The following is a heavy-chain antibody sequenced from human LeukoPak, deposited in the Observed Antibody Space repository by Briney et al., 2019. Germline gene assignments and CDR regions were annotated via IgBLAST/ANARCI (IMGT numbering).Heavy chain of an antibody. J-gene: IGHJ6*02. V-gene: IGHV4-59*08. Sequence: LETLSLTCTVSGGSISSYYWSWIRQPPGKGLEWIGYIYYSGSTNYNPSLKSRVTISVDTSKNQFSLKLSSVTAADTAVYYCASSSYSSSWYPYYYYGMDVWGQGTTVTVSS. D-gene: IGHD6-13*01. CDR1: GGSISSYY. CDR2: IYYSGST. CDR3: ASSSYSSSWYPYYYYGMDV.